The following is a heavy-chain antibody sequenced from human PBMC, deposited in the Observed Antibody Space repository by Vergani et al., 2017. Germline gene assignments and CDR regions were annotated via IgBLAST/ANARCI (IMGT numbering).Heavy chain of an antibody. D-gene: IGHD4-17*01. CDR2: ISGSGGST. J-gene: IGHJ4*02. CDR3: AKAYSRGDYDPGDY. CDR1: GFTFSSYS. Sequence: EVQLLESGGGLVQPGVSLRLSCAASGFTFSSYSMSWVRQAPGTGLEWVSAISGSGGSTYYAYSVKGRFTISRDNSKNTLYLQMNSLRAEDTAVYYCAKAYSRGDYDPGDYWGQGTLVTVSS. V-gene: IGHV3-23*01.